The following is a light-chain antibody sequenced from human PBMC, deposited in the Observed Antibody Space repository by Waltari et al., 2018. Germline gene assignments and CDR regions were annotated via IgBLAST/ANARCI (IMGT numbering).Light chain of an antibody. CDR2: DAS. J-gene: IGKJ4*01. Sequence: EIVLTQSPATLSLSPGERATLSCRASQSVSSYLAWYQKKPGQAPRVLIYDASNRATGIPARFSGSGSGTDFTLTISSLEPEDFAVYYCQQRSNWPLTFGGGTKVEIK. V-gene: IGKV3-11*01. CDR1: QSVSSY. CDR3: QQRSNWPLT.